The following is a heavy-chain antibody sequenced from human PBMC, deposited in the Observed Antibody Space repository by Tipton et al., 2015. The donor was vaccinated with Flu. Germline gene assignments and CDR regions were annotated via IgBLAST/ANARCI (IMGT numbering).Heavy chain of an antibody. Sequence: QSGAEVKKPGSSVKVSCKASGGTFSSYAISWVRQAPGQGLEWMGGIIPIFGTANYAQKFQGRVTITADESTSTAYMELSSLRSEDTAVYYCARVPLAYCGGDCPYYFDYWGQGTLVTVSS. J-gene: IGHJ4*02. CDR2: IIPIFGTA. V-gene: IGHV1-69*01. CDR1: GGTFSSYA. D-gene: IGHD2-21*01. CDR3: ARVPLAYCGGDCPYYFDY.